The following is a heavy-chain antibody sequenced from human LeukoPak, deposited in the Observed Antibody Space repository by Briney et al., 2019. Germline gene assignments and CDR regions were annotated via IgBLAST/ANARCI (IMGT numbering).Heavy chain of an antibody. CDR2: IFHSGST. D-gene: IGHD3-22*01. Sequence: PSETLSLTCTVSGYSISSGYYWGWIRQPPGKGLEWIGSIFHSGSTYYNSSLKSRVTISVDTSKNQFSLRLSSVTAADTAVYYCARANYYDSSGYSRCAFDIWGQGTMVTVSS. J-gene: IGHJ3*02. CDR1: GYSISSGYY. V-gene: IGHV4-38-2*02. CDR3: ARANYYDSSGYSRCAFDI.